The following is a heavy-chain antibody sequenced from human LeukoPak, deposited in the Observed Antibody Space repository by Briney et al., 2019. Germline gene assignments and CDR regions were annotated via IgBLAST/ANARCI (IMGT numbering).Heavy chain of an antibody. D-gene: IGHD7-27*01. Sequence: PGGSLRLSCAASGFTFGSYSMNWVRQVPGKGLEWVSYISSSSSTIYYADSVKGRFTTSRDNAKDSLYLQMNSLRAEDTAVYYCARKTGGSLDIWGQGTMVTVSS. CDR3: ARKTGGSLDI. J-gene: IGHJ3*02. V-gene: IGHV3-48*01. CDR2: ISSSSSTI. CDR1: GFTFGSYS.